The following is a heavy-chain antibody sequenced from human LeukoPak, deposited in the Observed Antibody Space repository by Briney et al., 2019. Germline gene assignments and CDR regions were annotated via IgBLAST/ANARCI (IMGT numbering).Heavy chain of an antibody. Sequence: GGSLRLSCAASGFTFSSYGMHWVRQAPGKGLEWVAVISYDGSNKYYADSVKGRFTISRDNSKNTLYLQMNSLRAEDTAVYYCHNWLNDYWGQGTLVTVSS. J-gene: IGHJ4*02. CDR1: GFTFSSYG. CDR3: HNWLNDY. CDR2: ISYDGSNK. D-gene: IGHD1-20*01. V-gene: IGHV3-30*03.